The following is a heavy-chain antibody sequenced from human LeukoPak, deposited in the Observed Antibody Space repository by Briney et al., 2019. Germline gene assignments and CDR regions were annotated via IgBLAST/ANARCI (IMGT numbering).Heavy chain of an antibody. CDR3: ARATRGYKTVNIRENWFDP. CDR1: GYTFTGYY. Sequence: ASAKVSCKASGYTFTGYYMHWVRQAPGQGLEWMGRINPNSGGTNYAQKFQGRVTMTRDTSISTAYMELSRLRSDDTAVYYCARATRGYKTVNIRENWFDPWGQGTLVTVSS. J-gene: IGHJ5*02. D-gene: IGHD1-1*01. CDR2: INPNSGGT. V-gene: IGHV1-2*06.